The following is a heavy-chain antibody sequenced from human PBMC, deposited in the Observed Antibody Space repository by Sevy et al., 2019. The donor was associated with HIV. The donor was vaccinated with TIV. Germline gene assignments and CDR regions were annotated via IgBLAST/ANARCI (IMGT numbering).Heavy chain of an antibody. CDR1: GYSFTSYW. D-gene: IGHD1-26*01. Sequence: GESLKISCKGFGYSFTSYWIGWVRQMPGKGLEWMGIIYPGDSDTRYSPPFEGQVTISADKSISTAYLQWSSLKASDTAMYYCARRGEMGDYYYGMDVWGQGTTVTVSS. J-gene: IGHJ6*02. V-gene: IGHV5-51*01. CDR2: IYPGDSDT. CDR3: ARRGEMGDYYYGMDV.